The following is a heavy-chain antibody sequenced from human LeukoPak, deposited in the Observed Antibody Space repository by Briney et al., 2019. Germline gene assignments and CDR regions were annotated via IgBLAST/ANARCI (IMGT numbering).Heavy chain of an antibody. J-gene: IGHJ4*02. CDR2: ISAYNGNT. Sequence: ASVKVSCKASGYTFTSYGISWVRLAPGQGLEWMGWISAYNGNTNYAQKLQGRVTMTTDTSTSTAYMELRSLRSDDTAVYYCARGRRYYDFWSGPVFDYWGQGTLVTVSS. D-gene: IGHD3-3*01. CDR1: GYTFTSYG. V-gene: IGHV1-18*01. CDR3: ARGRRYYDFWSGPVFDY.